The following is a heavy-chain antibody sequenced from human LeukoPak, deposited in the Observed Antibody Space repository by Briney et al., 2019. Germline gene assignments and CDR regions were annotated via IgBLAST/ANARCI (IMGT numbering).Heavy chain of an antibody. CDR3: ARVSTYYYDSSGYYYDY. CDR2: IYSGGST. D-gene: IGHD3-22*01. J-gene: IGHJ4*02. CDR1: GFTVSSNY. Sequence: GGSLRLSCAASGFTVSSNYMSWVRQAPGKGLEWVSVIYSGGSTYYADSVKGRFTISRDNSKNTLYLQMNSLRAEDTAVYYCARVSTYYYDSSGYYYDYWGQGTLVTLSS. V-gene: IGHV3-66*02.